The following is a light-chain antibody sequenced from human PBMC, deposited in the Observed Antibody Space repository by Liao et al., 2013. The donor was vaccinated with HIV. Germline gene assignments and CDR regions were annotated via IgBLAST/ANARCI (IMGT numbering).Light chain of an antibody. CDR1: KLGDRY. CDR3: QAWDSTTVV. J-gene: IGLJ3*02. V-gene: IGLV3-1*01. Sequence: SYELTQPPSVSVSPGQTASITCSGDKLGDRYASWYQQKPGQSPVLVIYQDSQRPSGIPERFSGSNSGNTATLTISGTQAMDEAVYYCQAWDSTTVVFGGGTKLTVL. CDR2: QDS.